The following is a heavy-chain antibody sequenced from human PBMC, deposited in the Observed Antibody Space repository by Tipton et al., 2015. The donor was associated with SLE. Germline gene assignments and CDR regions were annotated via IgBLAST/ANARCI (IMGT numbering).Heavy chain of an antibody. CDR3: AREGGSYYPSYYFDY. D-gene: IGHD1-26*01. Sequence: SLRLSCAASGFTFSTYWMSWVRQAPGKGLEWVANIKQDGGEQNYVDSVKGRLIISRDSAKNALYLQMNNLRAEDTAVYYCAREGGSYYPSYYFDYWGQGTLVTVSS. J-gene: IGHJ4*02. CDR2: IKQDGGEQ. V-gene: IGHV3-7*01. CDR1: GFTFSTYW.